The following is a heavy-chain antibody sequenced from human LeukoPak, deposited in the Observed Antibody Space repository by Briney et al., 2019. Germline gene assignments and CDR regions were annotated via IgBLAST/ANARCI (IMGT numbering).Heavy chain of an antibody. D-gene: IGHD4-11*01. CDR2: ISGSDNYI. V-gene: IGHV3-21*01. J-gene: IGHJ1*01. CDR1: GFTFSIYN. CDR3: ARDEGLPAEYFQH. Sequence: GGSLRLSCVASGFTFSIYNMNWVRQAPGKGLEWISSISGSDNYIFYADSVKGRFTISRDNAKNSLFLQMDSLRAEDTAVYYCARDEGLPAEYFQHWGQGTLVTVSS.